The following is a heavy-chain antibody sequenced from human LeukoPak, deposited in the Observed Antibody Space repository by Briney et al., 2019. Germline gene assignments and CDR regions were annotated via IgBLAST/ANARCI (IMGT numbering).Heavy chain of an antibody. CDR2: IYTSGST. CDR3: ARESDDILTGFNWFDP. CDR1: GGSNSSYY. V-gene: IGHV4-4*07. D-gene: IGHD3-9*01. Sequence: PSETLPLTCTVSGGSNSSYYWSWIRQPAGKGLEWIGRIYTSGSTNYNPSLKSRVTISVDTSKNQFSLKLSSVTAADTAVYYCARESDDILTGFNWFDPWGQGTLVTVSS. J-gene: IGHJ5*02.